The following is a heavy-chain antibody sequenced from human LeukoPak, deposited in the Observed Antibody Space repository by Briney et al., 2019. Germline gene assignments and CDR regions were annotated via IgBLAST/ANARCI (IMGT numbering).Heavy chain of an antibody. V-gene: IGHV6-1*01. D-gene: IGHD3-10*01. Sequence: PSQTLSLTCAISGDSVSSNSATWNWIRQSPSRGLEWLGRTYYRSRWLNDYAVSVKGRITVNPDTSKNQFSLQLHSVSPEDTAVYYCVRDSGMGLDAFDIWAKGQWSPSLQ. CDR3: VRDSGMGLDAFDI. CDR2: TYYRSRWLN. CDR1: GDSVSSNSAT. J-gene: IGHJ3*02.